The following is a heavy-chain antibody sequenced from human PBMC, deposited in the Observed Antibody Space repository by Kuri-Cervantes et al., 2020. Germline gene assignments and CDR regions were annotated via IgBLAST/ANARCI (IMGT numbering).Heavy chain of an antibody. V-gene: IGHV3-30*01. Sequence: GGSLRLSCAASGFTFSSYAMHWVRQAPGKGLEWVAAISYDGSNKYYADSVKGRFTISRDNSKNTLYLQMNSLRAEDTAVYYCAKPQNLPTTSGYPLFDAFDIWGQGTMVTVSS. CDR2: ISYDGSNK. J-gene: IGHJ3*02. CDR1: GFTFSSYA. CDR3: AKPQNLPTTSGYPLFDAFDI. D-gene: IGHD1-14*01.